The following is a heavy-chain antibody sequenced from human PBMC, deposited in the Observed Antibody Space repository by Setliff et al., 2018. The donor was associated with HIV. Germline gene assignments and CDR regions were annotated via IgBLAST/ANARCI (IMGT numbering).Heavy chain of an antibody. D-gene: IGHD6-6*01. CDR2: IFHSGDT. CDR1: GVSVGSGDYY. J-gene: IGHJ4*02. V-gene: IGHV4-31*01. CDR3: ATRPRIAARPFDY. Sequence: KPSETLSLTCSVSGVSVGSGDYYWHWIRQHPEKALEWIGYIFHSGDTYYNPSLKSLISMSVDTSKNQFSLELTSLTAAATAVYYCATRPRIAARPFDYWGQGMLVTVSS.